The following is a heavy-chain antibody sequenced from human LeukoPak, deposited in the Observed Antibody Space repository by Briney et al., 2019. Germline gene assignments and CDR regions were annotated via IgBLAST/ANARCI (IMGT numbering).Heavy chain of an antibody. CDR3: AKDLYGDYVVDY. CDR1: GFTFSSYA. Sequence: GGSLRLSCAASGFTFSSYAMNWVRQAPGKGLERVSGISGSGGSTYYADSVKGRFTISRDNSKNTLYLQMNSLRAEDTAVYYCAKDLYGDYVVDYWGQGTLVTVSS. J-gene: IGHJ4*02. CDR2: ISGSGGST. D-gene: IGHD4-17*01. V-gene: IGHV3-23*01.